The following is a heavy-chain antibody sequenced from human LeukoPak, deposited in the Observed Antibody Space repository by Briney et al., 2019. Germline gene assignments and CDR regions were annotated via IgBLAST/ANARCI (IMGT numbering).Heavy chain of an antibody. D-gene: IGHD6-6*01. CDR2: IIPIFGTA. CDR3: ARDGYSSSLLFPYYYMDV. J-gene: IGHJ6*03. Sequence: SVEVSCKASGGTFSSYAISWVRQAPGQGLEWMGGIIPIFGTANYAQKFQGRVTITTDESMSTAYMELSSLRSEDTAVYYCARDGYSSSLLFPYYYMDVWGKGTTVTVSS. V-gene: IGHV1-69*05. CDR1: GGTFSSYA.